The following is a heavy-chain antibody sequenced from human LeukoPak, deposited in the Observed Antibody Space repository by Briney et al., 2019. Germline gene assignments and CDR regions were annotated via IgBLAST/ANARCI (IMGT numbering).Heavy chain of an antibody. D-gene: IGHD3-22*01. J-gene: IGHJ4*02. Sequence: PGGSLRLSCAASGFTFSSYAMHWVRQAPGKGLEWVAVISYDGSNKYYADSVKGRFTISRDNSKNTLYLQMNSLRAEDTAVYYCAKDPRWLLLSYYFDYWGQGTLVTVSS. CDR2: ISYDGSNK. CDR1: GFTFSSYA. V-gene: IGHV3-30*01. CDR3: AKDPRWLLLSYYFDY.